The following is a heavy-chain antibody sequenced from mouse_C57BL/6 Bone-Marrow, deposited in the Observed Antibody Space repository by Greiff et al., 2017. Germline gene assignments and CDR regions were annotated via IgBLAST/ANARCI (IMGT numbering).Heavy chain of an antibody. Sequence: QVQLQQSGAELARPGASVKMSCKASGYTFTSYTMHWVKQRPGQGLEWIGYINPSSGYTKYNQKFKDKATLTADKSSSTAYMQLSSLTSEDSAVYYCAKNYYGSRFAYWGHGTLVTVSA. J-gene: IGHJ3*01. CDR3: AKNYYGSRFAY. CDR1: GYTFTSYT. V-gene: IGHV1-4*01. D-gene: IGHD1-1*01. CDR2: INPSSGYT.